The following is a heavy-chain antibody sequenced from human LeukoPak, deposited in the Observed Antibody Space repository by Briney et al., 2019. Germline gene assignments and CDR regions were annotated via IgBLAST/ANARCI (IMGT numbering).Heavy chain of an antibody. CDR2: ISSSSSYI. D-gene: IGHD5-18*01. CDR3: ARAGYTYGTYYFEY. CDR1: GFTFSSYS. Sequence: GGSLRLSCAASGFTFSSYSMNWVRQAPGKGLEWVSSISSSSSYIYYADSVKGRFTISRDNAKNSLYLQMNSLRAEDTAVYYCARAGYTYGTYYFEYWGQGTLVTVSS. J-gene: IGHJ4*02. V-gene: IGHV3-21*01.